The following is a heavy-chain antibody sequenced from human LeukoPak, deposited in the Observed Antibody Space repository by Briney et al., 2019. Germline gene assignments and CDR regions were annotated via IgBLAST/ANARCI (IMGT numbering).Heavy chain of an antibody. Sequence: PSETLSLTCAVSGGSVSSGDYSWSWIRQPPGKGLEWIGYIYHSGRTIYNPSLKSRVTISIDTSKNQFSLKLTSVTAADTAVYYCAGDYGSGSYRFDYWGQGTLVTVSS. CDR3: AGDYGSGSYRFDY. D-gene: IGHD3-10*01. V-gene: IGHV4-30-2*01. CDR2: IYHSGRT. J-gene: IGHJ4*02. CDR1: GGSVSSGDYS.